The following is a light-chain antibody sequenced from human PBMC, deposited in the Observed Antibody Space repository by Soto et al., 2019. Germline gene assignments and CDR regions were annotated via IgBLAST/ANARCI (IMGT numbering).Light chain of an antibody. J-gene: IGLJ1*01. CDR2: GNS. Sequence: QPVLTQPPSVSGAPGQRVTISYTGSSSNIGAGYDVHWYQQLPGTAPKLLIYGNSNRPSGVPDRFSGSKSGTSASLAITGLQAEDEADYYCQSYDSSLSGLVFGTGTKLTVL. CDR1: SSNIGAGYD. CDR3: QSYDSSLSGLV. V-gene: IGLV1-40*01.